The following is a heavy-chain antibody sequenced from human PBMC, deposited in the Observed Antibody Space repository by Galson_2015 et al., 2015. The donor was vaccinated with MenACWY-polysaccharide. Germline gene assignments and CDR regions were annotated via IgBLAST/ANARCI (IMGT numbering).Heavy chain of an antibody. Sequence: LRLSCAASGFSFGTYWMHWVRHAPGKGLVWVSRINADGSATDYADSVRGRFTISRDNAKNTLYLEMNSLRAEDTAVYYCTKAGAKYCRGSSCYFNWFDPWGQGTLVTVST. V-gene: IGHV3-74*01. CDR1: GFSFGTYW. D-gene: IGHD2-15*01. J-gene: IGHJ5*02. CDR2: INADGSAT. CDR3: TKAGAKYCRGSSCYFNWFDP.